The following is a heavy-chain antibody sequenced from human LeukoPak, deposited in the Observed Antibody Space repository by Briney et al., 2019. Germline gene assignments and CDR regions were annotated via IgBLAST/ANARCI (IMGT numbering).Heavy chain of an antibody. CDR3: ARDGGDILTNDAFDI. J-gene: IGHJ3*02. CDR1: GFTFSTYA. D-gene: IGHD3-9*01. Sequence: GGSLRLSCAASGFTFSTYAMHWVRQAPGKGLESVSAISSNGGSTYYANSVKGRFTISRDNSKNTLYLQMGSLRAEDMALYYCARDGGDILTNDAFDIRGQGTMVTVSS. V-gene: IGHV3-64*01. CDR2: ISSNGGST.